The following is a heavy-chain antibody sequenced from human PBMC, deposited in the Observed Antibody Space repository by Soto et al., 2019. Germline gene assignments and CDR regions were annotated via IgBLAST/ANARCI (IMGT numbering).Heavy chain of an antibody. Sequence: EVQVVESGGGLVQPGGSLRLSCAASGFTFSRYDMHWVRQATGRGLEWVSGIGTSGDTYYAGSVKGRFTISRENAKNAVYLQMNSLRAGDTGVYYCARGAVGFDPWGQGTLVAVSS. CDR1: GFTFSRYD. V-gene: IGHV3-13*04. CDR3: ARGAVGFDP. J-gene: IGHJ5*02. CDR2: IGTSGDT.